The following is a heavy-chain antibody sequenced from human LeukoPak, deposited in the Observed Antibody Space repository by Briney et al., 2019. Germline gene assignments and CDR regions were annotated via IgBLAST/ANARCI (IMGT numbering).Heavy chain of an antibody. J-gene: IGHJ4*02. D-gene: IGHD5-18*01. Sequence: GGSLRLSCAASGFTFSSYWMSWVRQAPGKGLEWVANIKQDGSEKYYVDSVKGRFTISRDNSKNTLYLQMGSLRAEDMAVYYCARGTGNTAMVDYWGQGTLVTVSS. CDR2: IKQDGSEK. CDR1: GFTFSSYW. V-gene: IGHV3-7*01. CDR3: ARGTGNTAMVDY.